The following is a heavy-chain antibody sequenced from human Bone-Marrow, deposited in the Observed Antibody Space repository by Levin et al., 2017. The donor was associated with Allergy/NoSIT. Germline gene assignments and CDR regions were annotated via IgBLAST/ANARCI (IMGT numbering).Heavy chain of an antibody. J-gene: IGHJ4*02. CDR3: AREREVAVGYAFGHFDN. V-gene: IGHV3-48*02. CDR1: GFTFSSFS. Sequence: PGGSLRLSCEASGFTFSSFSMNWVRQSPGKGLEWMSYISPSSTAIYYADSVKGRFTISRDNAKNTLFLQLNSLRDADTAVYFCAREREVAVGYAFGHFDNWGRGTLVTVSS. D-gene: IGHD2-15*01. CDR2: ISPSSTAI.